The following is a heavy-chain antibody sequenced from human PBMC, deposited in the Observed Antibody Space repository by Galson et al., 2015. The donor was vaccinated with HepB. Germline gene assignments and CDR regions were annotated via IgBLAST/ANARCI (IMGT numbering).Heavy chain of an antibody. V-gene: IGHV1-2*04. J-gene: IGHJ4*02. CDR1: GYTFTDYF. CDR2: INPKSGGT. CDR3: ARGTHILVVVAANFDY. D-gene: IGHD2-15*01. Sequence: SVKVSCKASGYTFTDYFIHWVRQAPGQGLEWMGWINPKSGGTKYAQKFQGWLTMTRDTSISTAYMELSSLRSDDTAFYYCARGTHILVVVAANFDYWGQGTLVTVSS.